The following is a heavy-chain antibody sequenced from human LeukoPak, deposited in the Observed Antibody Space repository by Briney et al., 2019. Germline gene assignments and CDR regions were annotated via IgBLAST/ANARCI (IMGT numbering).Heavy chain of an antibody. CDR3: AKVMKGSERLTMVRGVVIKTAGLYYMDV. D-gene: IGHD3-10*01. CDR1: GFTLSSYA. CDR2: ISASGGST. J-gene: IGHJ6*03. Sequence: GGSLRLSCAASGFTLSSYAMSWVRQAPGKGLEWVSSISASGGSTNYADSVKGRFTISRDNSKNTVYLQMNSLRAEDTAVYYCAKVMKGSERLTMVRGVVIKTAGLYYMDVWGKGTTVTVSS. V-gene: IGHV3-23*01.